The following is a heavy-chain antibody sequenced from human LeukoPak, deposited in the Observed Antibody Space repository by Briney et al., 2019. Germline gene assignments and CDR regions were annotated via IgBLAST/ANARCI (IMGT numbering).Heavy chain of an antibody. V-gene: IGHV3-74*03. D-gene: IGHD4-17*01. J-gene: IGHJ4*02. CDR3: ARGYGDYVAYSDY. CDR2: IHGDGTNT. CDR1: GFTFSSYW. Sequence: GGSLRLSCAGSGFTFSSYWMHWVRQAPGKGLVWVSRIHGDGTNTKYANSVKGRFTISRDNAKNTLYLQMNSLRAEDTAVYYCARGYGDYVAYSDYWGQGTLVTVSS.